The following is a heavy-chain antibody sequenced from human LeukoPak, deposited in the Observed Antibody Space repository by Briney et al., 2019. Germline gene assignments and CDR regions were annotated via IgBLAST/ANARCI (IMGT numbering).Heavy chain of an antibody. J-gene: IGHJ4*02. CDR1: GFTFRSFE. CDR2: ISSSGSTT. D-gene: IGHD3-22*01. V-gene: IGHV3-48*03. Sequence: GGSLRLSCPASGFTFRSFEMNGVRQAPGKGLEWVSYISSSGSTTHYADSVKGRFTISRDNAKKSLYLQMNSLRAEDTAVYYCARDNYDSSGYYFDWGQGTLVTVSS. CDR3: ARDNYDSSGYYFD.